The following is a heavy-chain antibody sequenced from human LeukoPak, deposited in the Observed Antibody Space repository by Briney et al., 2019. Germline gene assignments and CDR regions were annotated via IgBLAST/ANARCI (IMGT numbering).Heavy chain of an antibody. J-gene: IGHJ6*03. CDR2: INHSGST. Sequence: ASETLSLTCAVYGGSFSGYYWSWIRQPPGKGLEWIGEINHSGSTNYNPSLKSRVTISVDTSKNQFSLKLSSVTAADTAVYYCASLYSTGGRYYYYYMDVWGKGTTVTVSS. D-gene: IGHD6-25*01. V-gene: IGHV4-34*01. CDR3: ASLYSTGGRYYYYYMDV. CDR1: GGSFSGYY.